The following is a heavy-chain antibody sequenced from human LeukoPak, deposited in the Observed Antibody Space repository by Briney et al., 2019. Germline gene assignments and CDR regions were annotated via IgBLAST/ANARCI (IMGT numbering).Heavy chain of an antibody. CDR1: GFTVSSSY. CDR2: IYSGGST. Sequence: GGSLRLSCAASGFTVSSSYMSWVRQAPGKGLEWVSVIYSGGSTYYADSVKGRFTISRDNSKNTLYLQMNSLRAEDTAVYYCARGRAVAGIDYWGQGTLVTVSS. V-gene: IGHV3-66*01. CDR3: ARGRAVAGIDY. J-gene: IGHJ4*02. D-gene: IGHD6-19*01.